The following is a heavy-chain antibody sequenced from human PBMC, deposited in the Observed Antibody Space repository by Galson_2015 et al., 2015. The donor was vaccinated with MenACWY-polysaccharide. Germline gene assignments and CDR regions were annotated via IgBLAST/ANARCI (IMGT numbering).Heavy chain of an antibody. V-gene: IGHV4-39*02. J-gene: IGHJ4*02. Sequence: ETLSLTCTVAGGSISSCSYYWSWIRQPPGQGLEWIGSIYYSGTTYHNPSLKSRVTISVNTSKNHFSLKLPSVTAADTTVYYCARSSAVVREVINRPGAFDYWGQGTLVTVSS. CDR3: ARSSAVVREVINRPGAFDY. D-gene: IGHD3-10*01. CDR2: IYYSGTT. CDR1: GGSISSCSYY.